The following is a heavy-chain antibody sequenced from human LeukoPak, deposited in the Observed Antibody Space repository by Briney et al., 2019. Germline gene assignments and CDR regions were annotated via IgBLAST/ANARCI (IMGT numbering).Heavy chain of an antibody. V-gene: IGHV3-33*01. CDR1: GFSFSYYG. D-gene: IGHD6-19*01. CDR3: ARAIYSSAWYGMDV. CDR2: IWNNGGNK. J-gene: IGHJ6*04. Sequence: GGSLRLSCAASGFSFSYYGMHWVRQAPGEGLEWEAVIWNNGGNKYYADSVKGRFTISRDNSMNTLYLQMNSLRAEDTAVYYCARAIYSSAWYGMDVWGKGTTVTVAS.